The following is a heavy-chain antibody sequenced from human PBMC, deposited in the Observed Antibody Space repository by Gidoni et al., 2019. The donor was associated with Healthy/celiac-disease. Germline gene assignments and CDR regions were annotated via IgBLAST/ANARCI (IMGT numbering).Heavy chain of an antibody. J-gene: IGHJ5*02. D-gene: IGHD3-22*01. CDR2: SGST. Sequence: SGSTNYNPSLKSRVTISVDTSKNQFSLNLSSVTAADTAVYYCAREVVDSSGYRGWFDPWGQGTLVTVSS. V-gene: IGHV4-59*01. CDR3: AREVVDSSGYRGWFDP.